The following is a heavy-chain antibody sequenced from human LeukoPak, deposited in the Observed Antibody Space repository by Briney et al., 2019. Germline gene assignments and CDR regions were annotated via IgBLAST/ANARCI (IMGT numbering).Heavy chain of an antibody. V-gene: IGHV3-15*05. J-gene: IGHJ4*02. Sequence: PGGSLRLSCAASGFSFTNAWMSWVRQAPGKGLEWVGRIKSKTDGGTIDYAAPVKGGFTISRDDSKNTLFLQMNSLKIEDTAVYYCTTVTLRPVGLWGQGTLVTVSS. CDR1: GFSFTNAW. D-gene: IGHD3-10*01. CDR3: TTVTLRPVGL. CDR2: IKSKTDGGTI.